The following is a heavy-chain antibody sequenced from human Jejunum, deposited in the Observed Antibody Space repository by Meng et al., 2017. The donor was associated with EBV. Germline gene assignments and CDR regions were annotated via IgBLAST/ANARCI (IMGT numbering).Heavy chain of an antibody. V-gene: IGHV1-2*06. J-gene: IGHJ2*01. CDR2: INPNSGGA. Sequence: QVALVQSGAEVKKPGASVKVSCQASAYTFAGYYLHWVRQAPGQGLEWMGRINPNSGGANYAQKFQGRVTMTRDTSISTAYMELSRLRSDDTAVYYCAREGLVGDLRYFDLWGRGTLVTVSS. D-gene: IGHD3-16*01. CDR1: AYTFAGYY. CDR3: AREGLVGDLRYFDL.